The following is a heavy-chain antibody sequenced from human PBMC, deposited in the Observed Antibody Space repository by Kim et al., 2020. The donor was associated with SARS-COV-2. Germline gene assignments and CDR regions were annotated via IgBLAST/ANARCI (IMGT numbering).Heavy chain of an antibody. Sequence: GGSLRLSCAASGLSFDDSAMIWVRQPPGKGLEWVAVISYDGRNKDYADSVKGRFTISRDNSERTLYLQMNSLRVEDTAVYYCARGNYYESVSLSDYYNGMDVWGQGTTVTVSS. CDR3: ARGNYYESVSLSDYYNGMDV. V-gene: IGHV3-30-3*01. CDR2: ISYDGRNK. J-gene: IGHJ6*02. D-gene: IGHD3-10*01. CDR1: GLSFDDSA.